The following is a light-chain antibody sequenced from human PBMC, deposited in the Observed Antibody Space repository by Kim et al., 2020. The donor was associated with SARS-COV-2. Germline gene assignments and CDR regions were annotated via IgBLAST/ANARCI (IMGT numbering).Light chain of an antibody. J-gene: IGKJ2*01. CDR3: QQYGGSPMYS. CDR2: GAS. V-gene: IGKV3-20*01. Sequence: EIVLTQSPGTLSLSPGEGATLSCRASQSISSGYLAWYQQKPGQAPRLLIYGASTRATGVPDRFSGSGSGTDFALTISRLEPEDFAMYYFQQYGGSPMYSFGQGTKLEI. CDR1: QSISSGY.